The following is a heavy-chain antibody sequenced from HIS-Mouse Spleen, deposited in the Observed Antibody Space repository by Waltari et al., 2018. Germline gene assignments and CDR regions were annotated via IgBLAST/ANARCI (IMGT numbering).Heavy chain of an antibody. CDR1: GGSISSGGYY. V-gene: IGHV4-31*03. J-gene: IGHJ5*02. Sequence: QVQLQESGPGLVKPSQTLSLTCTVSGGSISSGGYYWSWIRQHPGKGLARIGYIYYSGSTYYNPPHKSRVTISVDTSKNQFSLKLSSVTAADTAVYYCARSPYYDFWSGYSDNWFDPWGQGTLVTVSS. D-gene: IGHD3-3*01. CDR2: IYYSGST. CDR3: ARSPYYDFWSGYSDNWFDP.